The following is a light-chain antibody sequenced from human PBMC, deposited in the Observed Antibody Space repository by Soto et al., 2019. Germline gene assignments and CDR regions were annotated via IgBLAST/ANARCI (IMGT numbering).Light chain of an antibody. CDR2: DSS. V-gene: IGKV3-11*01. CDR1: QNGDKF. CDR3: NPLTTWTPTT. Sequence: TQARASVALAQGEAASRSCMASQNGDKFLAWYQQRPGQPPRLLIFDSSNRATGVPVRFSGSGSGTVFTLNIGSLARQDSAVSYWNPLTTWTPTTFAQGTRLEIK. J-gene: IGKJ5*01.